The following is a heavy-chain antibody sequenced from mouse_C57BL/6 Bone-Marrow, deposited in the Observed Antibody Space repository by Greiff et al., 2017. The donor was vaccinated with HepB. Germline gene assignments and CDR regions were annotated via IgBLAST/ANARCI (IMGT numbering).Heavy chain of an antibody. Sequence: EVQLQESGPGLVKPSQSLSLTCSVTGYSITSGYYWNWIRQFPGNKLEWMGYISYDGSNNYNPSLKNRISITRDTSKNQFFLKLNSVTTEDTATHYCARAGGGYSAWFAYWGQGTLVTVSA. D-gene: IGHD2-3*01. CDR1: GYSITSGYY. V-gene: IGHV3-6*01. CDR2: ISYDGSN. CDR3: ARAGGGYSAWFAY. J-gene: IGHJ3*01.